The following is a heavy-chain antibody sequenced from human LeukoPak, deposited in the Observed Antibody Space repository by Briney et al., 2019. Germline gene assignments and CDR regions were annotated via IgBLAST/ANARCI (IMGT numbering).Heavy chain of an antibody. CDR2: INSDGSST. CDR1: GFTFSSYW. CDR3: ARRGIAVAGTLKIYNYYMDV. Sequence: GGSLRLSCAASGFTFSSYWMHWVRQAPGKGLVWVSRINSDGSSTSYAYSVKGRFTISRDNAKNTLYLQMNSLRAEDTAVYYCARRGIAVAGTLKIYNYYMDVWGKGTTVTVSS. D-gene: IGHD6-19*01. V-gene: IGHV3-74*01. J-gene: IGHJ6*03.